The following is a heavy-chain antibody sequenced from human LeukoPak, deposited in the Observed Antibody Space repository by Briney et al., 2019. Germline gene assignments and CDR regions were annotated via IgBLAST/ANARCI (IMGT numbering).Heavy chain of an antibody. J-gene: IGHJ5*02. D-gene: IGHD3-10*01. CDR2: IYTGGST. V-gene: IGHV4-39*07. Sequence: PSETLYLTCNVSGVSISSGSDYWGWIRQPRGKGLEWIANIYTGGSTYYNPALRNRAAISIDTSKDQFFLRLSSLTAADTAVYYCARSRGVPRWFGPWGQGILVTVSS. CDR1: GVSISSGSDY. CDR3: ARSRGVPRWFGP.